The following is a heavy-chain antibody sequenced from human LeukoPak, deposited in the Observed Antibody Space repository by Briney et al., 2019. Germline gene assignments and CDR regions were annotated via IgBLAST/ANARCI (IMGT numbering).Heavy chain of an antibody. V-gene: IGHV3-30*02. J-gene: IGHJ5*02. D-gene: IGHD3-3*01. CDR1: GFTFSSYG. Sequence: PGGSLRLSCAASGFTFSSYGMHWVRQAPGKGLEWVAFIRYDGSNKYYADSVKGRFTISRDNSKNTLYLQMNSLRAEDTAVYYCAKFDYDFWSGYGPWGQGTLVTVSS. CDR2: IRYDGSNK. CDR3: AKFDYDFWSGYGP.